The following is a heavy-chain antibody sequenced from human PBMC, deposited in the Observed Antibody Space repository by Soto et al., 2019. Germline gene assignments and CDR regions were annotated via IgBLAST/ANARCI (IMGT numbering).Heavy chain of an antibody. Sequence: GASVKVSCKASGYTFTSYAMHWVRQAPGQRLEWMGWINAGNGNTKYSQKFQGRVTITRDTSASTAYMELSSLRSEDTAVYYCARDWGIAAAGTTAFDIWGQGTMVTVSS. CDR3: ARDWGIAAAGTTAFDI. CDR1: GYTFTSYA. V-gene: IGHV1-3*01. D-gene: IGHD6-13*01. J-gene: IGHJ3*02. CDR2: INAGNGNT.